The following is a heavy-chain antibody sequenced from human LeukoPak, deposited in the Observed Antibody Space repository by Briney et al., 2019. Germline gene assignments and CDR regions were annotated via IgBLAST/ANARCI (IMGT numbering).Heavy chain of an antibody. D-gene: IGHD2-2*01. V-gene: IGHV3-30*03. CDR3: YALGLYDAFDI. J-gene: IGHJ3*02. CDR1: GFTFSSYD. CDR2: ISYDGSNK. Sequence: GGSLRLSCAASGFTFSSYDMNWVRQAPGKGLEWVAVISYDGSNKYYADSVKGRFTISRDNSKNKLYLQMNSLRAEDTAVYYCYALGLYDAFDIWGQGTMVTVSS.